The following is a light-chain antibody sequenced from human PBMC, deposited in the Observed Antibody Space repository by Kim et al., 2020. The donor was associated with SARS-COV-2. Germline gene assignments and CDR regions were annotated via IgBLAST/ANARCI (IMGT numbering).Light chain of an antibody. CDR3: SSYAVTVV. CDR2: DVS. Sequence: QSALTQPASVSGSPGQTITISCTGSNSDLGGYNDVSWYQQHPDTAPRLILYDVSKRPSGVSDRFSGSRSDNTASLTISGLQAEDEADYYCSSYAVTVVFGGGTQLTVL. J-gene: IGLJ2*01. V-gene: IGLV2-14*03. CDR1: NSDLGGYND.